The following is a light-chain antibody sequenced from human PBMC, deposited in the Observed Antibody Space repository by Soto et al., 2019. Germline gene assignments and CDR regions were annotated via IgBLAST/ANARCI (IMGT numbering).Light chain of an antibody. CDR2: AAS. CDR3: QQYGSPFYT. V-gene: IGKV3-20*01. CDR1: QTVNSRY. J-gene: IGKJ2*01. Sequence: EIVLTQSPGTLSLSPGERATLSCRASQTVNSRYLAWYQQKPGQAPRLLIYAASNRATGIPDRFSGSGSGTDFTLTISRLEPEDFAVYSCQQYGSPFYTFGPGAKLEIK.